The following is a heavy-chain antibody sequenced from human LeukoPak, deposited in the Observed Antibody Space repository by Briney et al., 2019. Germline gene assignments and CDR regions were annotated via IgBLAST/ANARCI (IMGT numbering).Heavy chain of an antibody. CDR1: GFTFDDHA. Sequence: PGGSLRLSCAASGFTFDDHAMHWVRQATGKGLEWVSAIGAAGDTYYPGSVKGRFTISRENANNSLHLQMNSLRAGDTAVYYCARVGSYYDFWSGYRNFYGMDVWGQGTTVTVSS. CDR2: IGAAGDT. CDR3: ARVGSYYDFWSGYRNFYGMDV. J-gene: IGHJ6*02. D-gene: IGHD3-3*01. V-gene: IGHV3-13*01.